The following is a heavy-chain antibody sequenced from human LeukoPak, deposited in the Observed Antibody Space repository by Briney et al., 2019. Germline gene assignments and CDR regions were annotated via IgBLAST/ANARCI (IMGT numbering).Heavy chain of an antibody. J-gene: IGHJ4*02. D-gene: IGHD3-22*01. CDR2: ITSSSSDI. Sequence: PGGSLRPSCAASGFTFSSYNMNWVRQAPGKGLEWVSSITSSSSDIYYTDSVKGRFTISRDNAKNSLYLQMNSLRAEDTAVYYCARDLYYFDNSGPTLDDYWGQGTLVTVSS. CDR3: ARDLYYFDNSGPTLDDY. V-gene: IGHV3-21*01. CDR1: GFTFSSYN.